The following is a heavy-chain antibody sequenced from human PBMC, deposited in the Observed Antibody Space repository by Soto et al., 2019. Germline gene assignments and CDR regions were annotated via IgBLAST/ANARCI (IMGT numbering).Heavy chain of an antibody. CDR3: AKDLDYPYYFAY. Sequence: QVQLVESGGGVVQPGRSLRLSCAASGFTFSSYGMHWVRQAPGKGLEWVAVISYDGSNKFYADSVKGRFTISRDNSKNTLYLQMNSLRAEDTAVYYCAKDLDYPYYFAYWGQGTLVTVSP. CDR2: ISYDGSNK. D-gene: IGHD5-12*01. J-gene: IGHJ4*02. V-gene: IGHV3-30*18. CDR1: GFTFSSYG.